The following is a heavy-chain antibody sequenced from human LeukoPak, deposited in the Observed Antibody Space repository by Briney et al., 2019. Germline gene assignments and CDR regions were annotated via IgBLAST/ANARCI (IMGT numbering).Heavy chain of an antibody. Sequence: GGSLTLSCAASGFTFSSYSTNWVRQAPGKGLEWVSSISSSSSYIYYADSVKGRFTISRDNAKNSLYLQMNSLRAEDTAVYYCARRSGSSSFDYWGQGTLVSVSS. CDR1: GFTFSSYS. CDR2: ISSSSSYI. D-gene: IGHD1-26*01. CDR3: ARRSGSSSFDY. V-gene: IGHV3-21*01. J-gene: IGHJ4*02.